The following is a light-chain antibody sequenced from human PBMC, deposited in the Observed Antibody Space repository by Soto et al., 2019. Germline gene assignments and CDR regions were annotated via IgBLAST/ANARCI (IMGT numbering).Light chain of an antibody. CDR3: KQYENLTT. V-gene: IGKV1-33*01. J-gene: IGKJ5*01. CDR2: DAS. CDR1: QNINNY. Sequence: DIQMTRSPSSLSSSVVNRVTITCQASQNINNYLNWYKQKPGRAPKILIYDASNLEAGVPSRFRGSGSGTDFNFNISSLQPEDIATYYCKQYENLTTLGKGTRMEIK.